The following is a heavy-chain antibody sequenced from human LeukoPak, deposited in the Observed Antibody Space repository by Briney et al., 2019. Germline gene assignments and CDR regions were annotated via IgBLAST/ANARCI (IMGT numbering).Heavy chain of an antibody. V-gene: IGHV1-18*01. Sequence: ASVKVSCKASGYTFTSYGISWVQQAPGQGLEWMGWISAYNGNTNYAQKLQGRVTMTTDTSTSTAYMELRSLRSDDTAVYYCARVVVVAADSGVDYWGQGTLVTVSS. CDR1: GYTFTSYG. D-gene: IGHD2-15*01. CDR3: ARVVVVAADSGVDY. CDR2: ISAYNGNT. J-gene: IGHJ4*02.